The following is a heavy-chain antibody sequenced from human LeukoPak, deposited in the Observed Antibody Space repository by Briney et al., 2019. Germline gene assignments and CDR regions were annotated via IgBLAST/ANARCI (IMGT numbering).Heavy chain of an antibody. CDR1: GFTLSTFW. D-gene: IGHD2-2*01. CDR3: ARMKGCSSTTCYFAIY. J-gene: IGHJ4*02. Sequence: GGSLRLSCAASGFTLSTFWMTWVRQAPGRGLEWVANIKEDGSEKYYVDSLKGRFTISRDNAKNSLYLQMNSLRAEDTAVYYCARMKGCSSTTCYFAIYWGQGTLVTVSS. V-gene: IGHV3-7*05. CDR2: IKEDGSEK.